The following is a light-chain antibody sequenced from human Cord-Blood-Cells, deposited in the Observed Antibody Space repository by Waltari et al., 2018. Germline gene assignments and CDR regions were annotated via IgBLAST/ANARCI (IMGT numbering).Light chain of an antibody. CDR3: SSYTSSSTYV. CDR2: EVS. V-gene: IGLV2-18*02. J-gene: IGLJ1*01. Sequence: QSALTQPPSVSGSPGQSVTISCPGTSSDVGSYNRVSWYQQPPGTAPKLMIYEVSNRPSGVPDRFSGSKSGNTASLTISGLQAEDEADYYCSSYTSSSTYVVGTGTKVTVL. CDR1: SSDVGSYNR.